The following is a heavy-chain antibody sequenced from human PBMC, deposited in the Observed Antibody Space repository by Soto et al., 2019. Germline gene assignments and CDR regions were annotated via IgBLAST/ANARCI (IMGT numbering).Heavy chain of an antibody. CDR3: ARFGAQMASLVDDF. CDR1: GFTFSNFG. Sequence: PGGSLRLSCAASGFTFSNFGMLWVRQAPGKGLAWVAAITYTGSTKYYADSVKGRFTISRDTSTNTLFLQMSSLRPEDTAVYYCARFGAQMASLVDDFRGKGPPVTVPS. D-gene: IGHD3-16*01. V-gene: IGHV3-30*03. J-gene: IGHJ4*02. CDR2: ITYTGSTK.